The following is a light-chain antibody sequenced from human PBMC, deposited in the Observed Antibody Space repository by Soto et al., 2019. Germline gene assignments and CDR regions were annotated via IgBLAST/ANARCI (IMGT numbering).Light chain of an antibody. CDR1: QSLSSW. J-gene: IGKJ1*01. CDR3: QQYNNYWT. Sequence: DIQMTQSPSTLSASVGDRVTITCRASQSLSSWLAWYQQKPGKAPKLLIYDASSLESGVPSRFSGSGSGTEFILTISSLQPDDFATYYCQQYNNYWTFGQGTKVEIK. V-gene: IGKV1-5*01. CDR2: DAS.